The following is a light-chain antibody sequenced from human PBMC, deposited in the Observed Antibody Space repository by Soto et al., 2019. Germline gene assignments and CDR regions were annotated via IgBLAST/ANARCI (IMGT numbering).Light chain of an antibody. V-gene: IGLV1-51*01. J-gene: IGLJ2*01. CDR3: GTWDASLSVVV. CDR2: DNN. Sequence: QSVLTQPPSVSAAPGQKVTISCSGSSSNIGTYFVSWYQQLPGRAPKLLIYDNNYRPSGIPDRFSGSKSGTSATLDITGLQTGDEADYYCGTWDASLSVVVFGGGTKLTVL. CDR1: SSNIGTYF.